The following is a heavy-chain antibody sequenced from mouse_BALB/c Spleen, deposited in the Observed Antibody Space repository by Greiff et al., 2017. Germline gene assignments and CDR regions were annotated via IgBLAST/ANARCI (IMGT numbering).Heavy chain of an antibody. CDR1: GFTFNTYA. Sequence: EVKLVESGGGLVQPKGSLKLSCAASGFTFNTYAMNWVRQAPGKGLEWVARIRSKSNNYATYYADSVKDRFTISRDDSQSMLYLQMNNLKTEDTAMYYCVRGNYGWFAYWGQGTLVTVSA. D-gene: IGHD2-4*01. V-gene: IGHV10-1*02. CDR3: VRGNYGWFAY. CDR2: IRSKSNNYAT. J-gene: IGHJ3*01.